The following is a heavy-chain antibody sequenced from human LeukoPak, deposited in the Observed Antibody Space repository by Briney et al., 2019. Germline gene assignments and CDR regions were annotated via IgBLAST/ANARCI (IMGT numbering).Heavy chain of an antibody. CDR2: IREDGSET. V-gene: IGHV3-7*01. J-gene: IGHJ4*02. D-gene: IGHD3-10*01. Sequence: GGSLRLSCAASGFTFNTYWMSWVRQAPGKGLEWVANIREDGSETFYLDSVKGRFTISRDDARKSLYLQMHSLRAEDTAVYYCARFIIAFDYWGQGTLATVSS. CDR1: GFTFNTYW. CDR3: ARFIIAFDY.